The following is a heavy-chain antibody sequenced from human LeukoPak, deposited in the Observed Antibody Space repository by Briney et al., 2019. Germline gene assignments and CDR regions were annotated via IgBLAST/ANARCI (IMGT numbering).Heavy chain of an antibody. Sequence: PGGSLRLSCAASGFTFSSYWMSWVRQAPGKGLEWVAVISYDGSNKYYADSVKGRFTISRDNSKNTLYLQMNSLRAEDTAVYYCARDPDIRFLEWPRIDYWGQGTLVTVSS. CDR3: ARDPDIRFLEWPRIDY. J-gene: IGHJ4*02. CDR2: ISYDGSNK. CDR1: GFTFSSYW. D-gene: IGHD3-3*01. V-gene: IGHV3-30-3*01.